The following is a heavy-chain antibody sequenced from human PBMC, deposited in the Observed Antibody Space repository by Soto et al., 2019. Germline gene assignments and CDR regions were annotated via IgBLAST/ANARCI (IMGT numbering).Heavy chain of an antibody. V-gene: IGHV4-59*01. CDR1: GGSISSYY. Sequence: PSETLSLTCTVSGGSISSYYWSWIRQPPGKGLEWIGYIYYSGSTNYNPSPKSRVTISVDTSKNQFSLKLSSVTAAATAVYYCARDHVAGRDNNGFDPWGQGTLVTVSS. J-gene: IGHJ5*02. CDR2: IYYSGST. D-gene: IGHD6-19*01. CDR3: ARDHVAGRDNNGFDP.